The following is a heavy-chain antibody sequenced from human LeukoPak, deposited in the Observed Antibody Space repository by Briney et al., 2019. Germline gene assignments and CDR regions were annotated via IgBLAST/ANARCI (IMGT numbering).Heavy chain of an antibody. V-gene: IGHV3-30*02. CDR1: GFTFSNYG. CDR3: AKVPGQSGTYWYYSHYMDV. J-gene: IGHJ6*03. CDR2: IRYNGINK. D-gene: IGHD3-10*01. Sequence: GGSLRLSCAASGFTFSNYGMHWVRQAPGKRLEWVAFIRYNGINKYYADSVRGRFTVSRDNSKNTLYLQMNSLRAEDTAVYYCAKVPGQSGTYWYYSHYMDVWGKGTTVTVSS.